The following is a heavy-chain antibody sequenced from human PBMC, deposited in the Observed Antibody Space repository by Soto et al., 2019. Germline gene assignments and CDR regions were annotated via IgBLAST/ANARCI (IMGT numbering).Heavy chain of an antibody. CDR1: GYTFTSYA. J-gene: IGHJ1*01. CDR3: ASAGSRSRWYGQQYFQH. D-gene: IGHD6-19*01. CDR2: INAGNGNT. Sequence: ASVKVSCKASGYTFTSYAMHWVRQAPGQRLEWMGWINAGNGNTKYSQKFQGRVTITRDTSASTAYMELSSLRSEDTAVYYCASAGSRSRWYGQQYFQHWGQGTLVTVSS. V-gene: IGHV1-3*01.